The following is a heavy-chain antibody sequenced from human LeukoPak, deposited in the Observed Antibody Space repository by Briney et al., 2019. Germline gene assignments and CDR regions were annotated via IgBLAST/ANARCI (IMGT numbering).Heavy chain of an antibody. J-gene: IGHJ6*01. D-gene: IGHD3-10*01. CDR2: MNPNSGNT. Sequence: EASVKVSCKASGYTFTSYGINWVRQATGQGLEWMGWMNPNSGNTGYAQKFQGRVTMTRNTSISTAYMELSSLRSEDTAVYYCAGITMVRGVIDPDYYYGMDVWGKGPRSPSPQ. CDR1: GYTFTSYG. CDR3: AGITMVRGVIDPDYYYGMDV. V-gene: IGHV1-8*01.